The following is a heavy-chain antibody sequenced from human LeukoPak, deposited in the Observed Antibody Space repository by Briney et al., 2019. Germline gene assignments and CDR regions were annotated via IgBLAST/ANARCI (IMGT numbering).Heavy chain of an antibody. V-gene: IGHV1-2*02. D-gene: IGHD4-17*01. CDR1: GYTFTGYY. CDR2: INPNSGGT. J-gene: IGHJ5*02. CDR3: ARDHGDYIQHNWFDP. Sequence: ASVKVSCKASGYTFTGYYMHWVRQAPGQGLEWMGWINPNSGGTKYAQKFQGRVTMTRDTSLSTAYMELSGLRSDDTAVYYCARDHGDYIQHNWFDPWGQGTLVTVSS.